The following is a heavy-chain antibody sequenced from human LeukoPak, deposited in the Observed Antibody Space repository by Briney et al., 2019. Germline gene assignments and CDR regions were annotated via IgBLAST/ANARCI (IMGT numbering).Heavy chain of an antibody. V-gene: IGHV3-30*04. J-gene: IGHJ4*02. CDR1: GFTFSSYA. D-gene: IGHD3-9*01. Sequence: GGSLRLSCAASGFTFSSYAMHWVRQAPGKGLEWVAVISYDGSNKYYADSVKGRFTISRDNSKNTLYLQMNSLRAEDTAVYYCARDHFDWLLYSAGVFDYWGQGTLVTVSS. CDR3: ARDHFDWLLYSAGVFDY. CDR2: ISYDGSNK.